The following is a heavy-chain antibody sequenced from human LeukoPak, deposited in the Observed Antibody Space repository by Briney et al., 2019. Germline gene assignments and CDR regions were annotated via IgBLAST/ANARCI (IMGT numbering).Heavy chain of an antibody. V-gene: IGHV1-8*01. CDR2: MNPNSGNT. J-gene: IGHJ4*02. Sequence: ASVKVSCKASGYTFTSYDINWVRQATGQGLEWMGWMNPNSGNTGYAQKFQGRVTMTRNTFISTAYMELSSLRSEDTAVYYCARGYGSGSYLGLTNFDYWGQGTLVTVSS. CDR1: GYTFTSYD. CDR3: ARGYGSGSYLGLTNFDY. D-gene: IGHD3-10*01.